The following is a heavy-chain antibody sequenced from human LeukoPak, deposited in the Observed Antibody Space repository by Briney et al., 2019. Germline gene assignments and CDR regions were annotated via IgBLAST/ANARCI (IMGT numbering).Heavy chain of an antibody. CDR1: GFTFSSYW. Sequence: GGSLGLSCAASGFTFSSYWMSWVRQAPGKGLEWVANIKQDGSEKYYVDSVKGRFTISRDNAKNSLYLQMNSLRAEDTAVYYCARDIRGYRYDYDYWGQGTLVTVSS. J-gene: IGHJ4*02. V-gene: IGHV3-7*01. D-gene: IGHD3-22*01. CDR3: ARDIRGYRYDYDY. CDR2: IKQDGSEK.